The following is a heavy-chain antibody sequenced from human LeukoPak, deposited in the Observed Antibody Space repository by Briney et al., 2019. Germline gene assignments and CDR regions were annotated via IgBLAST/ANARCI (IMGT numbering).Heavy chain of an antibody. J-gene: IGHJ3*01. CDR2: IRQDGSEK. CDR1: GFTIGSYW. Sequence: GGSLRLSCAGSGFTIGSYWMSWVRQAPGKRLEWVANIRQDGSEKYYVDSVKGRLTISMDNAKTSLYLQMNSLRAEDTGIYYCARAGYYGDDAFDLWGQGTMVTVSS. CDR3: ARAGYYGDDAFDL. V-gene: IGHV3-7*01. D-gene: IGHD2/OR15-2a*01.